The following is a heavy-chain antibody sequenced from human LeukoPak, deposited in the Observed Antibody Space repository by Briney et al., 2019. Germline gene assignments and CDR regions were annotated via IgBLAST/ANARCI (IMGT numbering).Heavy chain of an antibody. Sequence: PGGSLRLSCAASRFTFSSYNMNWVRQAPGKGLEWVSSISSSSSYIYYADSVKGRFTISRDNAKNSLYLQMNSLRAEDTAVFYCAKDRSTSFDGMDVWGQGTTVTVSS. CDR1: RFTFSSYN. V-gene: IGHV3-21*01. CDR3: AKDRSTSFDGMDV. J-gene: IGHJ6*02. CDR2: ISSSSSYI. D-gene: IGHD2-2*01.